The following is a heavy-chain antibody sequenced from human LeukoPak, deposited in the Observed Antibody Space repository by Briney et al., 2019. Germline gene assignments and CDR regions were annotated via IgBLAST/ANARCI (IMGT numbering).Heavy chain of an antibody. D-gene: IGHD3-22*01. CDR2: IYYSGST. J-gene: IGHJ4*02. CDR3: ARSTNYYYDSSGYVDY. CDR1: GGSISSYY. Sequence: SETLSLTCTVSGGSISSYYWSWIRQPPGKGLEWIGYIYYSGSTNYNPSLKSRVTISVDTSKNQFSLKLSSVTAADTAVYYCARSTNYYYDSSGYVDYWGQGTLVTVSS. V-gene: IGHV4-59*01.